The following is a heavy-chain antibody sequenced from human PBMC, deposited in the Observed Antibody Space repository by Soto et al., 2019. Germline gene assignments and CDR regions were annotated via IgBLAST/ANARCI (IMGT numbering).Heavy chain of an antibody. D-gene: IGHD2-2*01. V-gene: IGHV1-69*01. CDR2: IIPIFGTA. CDR1: GGTFSSYA. J-gene: IGHJ6*02. Sequence: QVQLVQSGAEVKKPGSSVKVSCKASGGTFSSYAISWVRQAPGHGLEWMGGIIPIFGTANYAQKFQGRVMITADESPSTAYMELSSVSSEDTAVYYCARDCSKLDPYYYYYGMDVWGQGTTVTVSS. CDR3: ARDCSKLDPYYYYYGMDV.